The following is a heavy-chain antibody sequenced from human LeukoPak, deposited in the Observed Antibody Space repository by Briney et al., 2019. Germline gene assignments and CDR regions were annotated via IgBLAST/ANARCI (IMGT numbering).Heavy chain of an antibody. CDR1: GGSISSGDYY. Sequence: SETLSLTCTVSGGSISSGDYYWSWIRQPPGKGLEWIGYIYYSGSIYYNPSLKSRVTISVDTSKNQFSLKLSSVTAADTAVYYCARAPSEDTYYFDYWGQGTLVTVSS. CDR2: IYYSGSI. V-gene: IGHV4-30-4*01. J-gene: IGHJ4*02. CDR3: ARAPSEDTYYFDY.